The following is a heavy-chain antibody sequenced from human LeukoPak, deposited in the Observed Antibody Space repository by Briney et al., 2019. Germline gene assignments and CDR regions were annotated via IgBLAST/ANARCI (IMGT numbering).Heavy chain of an antibody. J-gene: IGHJ2*01. Sequence: SETLSLTCTVSRGSISGYSWSWIRQSPGGGLEWIGYIYYSGSTNYNPSLKSRVTISVDTSKNQFSLKLSSVTAADTAVYYCARDGYYDSSPYWYFDLWGRGTLVTVSS. CDR3: ARDGYYDSSPYWYFDL. CDR2: IYYSGST. V-gene: IGHV4-59*01. CDR1: RGSISGYS. D-gene: IGHD3-22*01.